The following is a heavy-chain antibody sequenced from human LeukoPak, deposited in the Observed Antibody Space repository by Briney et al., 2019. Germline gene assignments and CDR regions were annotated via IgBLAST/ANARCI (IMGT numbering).Heavy chain of an antibody. CDR3: ARDRTMIVGFAFDI. CDR1: GGTFSSYA. D-gene: IGHD3-22*01. CDR2: IIPIFGTA. Sequence: SVKVSCKASGGTFSSYAISWVRQAPGEGLEWMGRIIPIFGTANYAQKFQGRVTINTDESTSTAYMELSSLRSEDTAVYYCARDRTMIVGFAFDIWGQGTMVTVSS. J-gene: IGHJ3*02. V-gene: IGHV1-69*05.